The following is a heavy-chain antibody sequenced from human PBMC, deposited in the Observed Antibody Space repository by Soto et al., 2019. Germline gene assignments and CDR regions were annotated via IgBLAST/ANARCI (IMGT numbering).Heavy chain of an antibody. J-gene: IGHJ4*02. CDR1: ICTFKSHG. D-gene: IGHD3-16*01. CDR3: VSWVSAHFEY. Sequence: HPVGSLRLSCASSICTFKSHGLSCVRQAPGKGLEWVSTIDSSGVNTHYADSVKGRFTISRDNSRNTLHLQMHDLRADDTALYYCVSWVSAHFEYLGQGTVVILS. V-gene: IGHV3-23*01. CDR2: IDSSGVNT.